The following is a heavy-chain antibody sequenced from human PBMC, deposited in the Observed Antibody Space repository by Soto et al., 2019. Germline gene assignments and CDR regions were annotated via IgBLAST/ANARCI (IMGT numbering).Heavy chain of an antibody. CDR1: GYTFTSYD. J-gene: IGHJ5*02. Sequence: QVQLVQSGAEVKKPGASVKVSCKASGYTFTSYDINWVRQATGQGLEWMGWMNPNSANTGYAQKFQGRLTMTRNTSTSTAYMELSRLRSEDTAVYYCARSDGYNLNGFDPWGQGTRVTVSS. CDR3: ARSDGYNLNGFDP. CDR2: MNPNSANT. D-gene: IGHD2-21*01. V-gene: IGHV1-8*01.